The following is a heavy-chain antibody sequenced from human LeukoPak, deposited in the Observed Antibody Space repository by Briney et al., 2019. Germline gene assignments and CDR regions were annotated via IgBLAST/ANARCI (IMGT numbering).Heavy chain of an antibody. V-gene: IGHV4-4*08. CDR3: VREWRGGYYDSSGPNWFDP. CDR2: IYYSGTT. D-gene: IGHD3-22*01. Sequence: SETLSLTCAVYGGSVSSHYWSWIRQPPGKGLEWIGYIYYSGTTNYNPSLKSRVTIGVDTSKNQFSLKLTAVTAADTAVYYCVREWRGGYYDSSGPNWFDPWGQGTLVTVSS. CDR1: GGSVSSHY. J-gene: IGHJ5*02.